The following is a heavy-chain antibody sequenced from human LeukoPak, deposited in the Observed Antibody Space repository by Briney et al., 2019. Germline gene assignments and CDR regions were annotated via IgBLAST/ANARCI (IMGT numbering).Heavy chain of an antibody. V-gene: IGHV1-2*02. CDR1: GYTFTGYY. J-gene: IGHJ5*02. Sequence: GASVRVSCTASGYTFTGYYMHWVRQAPGQGLEWMGWINPNSGGTNYAQKFQGRVTITRDTSITTAYMDLTRLRSDDTAVYYCAREEKAETDGGARWFDPWGQGTLVTVSS. D-gene: IGHD1-14*01. CDR3: AREEKAETDGGARWFDP. CDR2: INPNSGGT.